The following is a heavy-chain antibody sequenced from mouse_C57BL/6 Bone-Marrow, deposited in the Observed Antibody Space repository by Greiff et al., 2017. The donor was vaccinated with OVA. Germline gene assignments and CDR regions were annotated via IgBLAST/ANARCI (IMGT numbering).Heavy chain of an antibody. D-gene: IGHD2-3*01. CDR2: ISDGGSYT. V-gene: IGHV5-4*03. Sequence: EVKLVESGGGLVKPGGSLKLSCAASGFTFSSYAMSWVRQTPEKRLEWVATISDGGSYTYYPDNVKGRFTLSRDNAKNNLYLQMSHLKSEDTAMYYCARIYDYCFDYWGQGTTLTVSS. CDR3: ARIYDYCFDY. CDR1: GFTFSSYA. J-gene: IGHJ2*01.